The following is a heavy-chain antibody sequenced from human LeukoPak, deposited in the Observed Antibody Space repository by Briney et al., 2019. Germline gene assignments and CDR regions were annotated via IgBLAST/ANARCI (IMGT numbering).Heavy chain of an antibody. CDR3: ARDPPIVVVTLRGDYYYGMDV. J-gene: IGHJ6*02. V-gene: IGHV1-69*04. CDR1: GGTFSSYA. D-gene: IGHD2-21*02. CDR2: VIPIFGIA. Sequence: SVKVSCKASGGTFSSYAISWVRQAPGQGLEWMGRVIPIFGIANYAQKFQGRATITADKSTSTAYMELSSLRSEDTAVYYCARDPPIVVVTLRGDYYYGMDVWGQGTTVTVSS.